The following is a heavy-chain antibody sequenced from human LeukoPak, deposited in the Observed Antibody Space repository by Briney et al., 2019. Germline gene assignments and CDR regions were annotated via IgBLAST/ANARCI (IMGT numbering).Heavy chain of an antibody. V-gene: IGHV4-59*01. Sequence: SETLSLTCTVSGGSISSYYWSWIRQPPGKGLEWIGYIYYSGSTNYNPSLKSRATISVDTSKNQFSLKLSSVTAADTAVYYCARSLVDTAMVTPLGPDYWGQGTLVTVSS. CDR2: IYYSGST. D-gene: IGHD5-18*01. CDR1: GGSISSYY. CDR3: ARSLVDTAMVTPLGPDY. J-gene: IGHJ4*02.